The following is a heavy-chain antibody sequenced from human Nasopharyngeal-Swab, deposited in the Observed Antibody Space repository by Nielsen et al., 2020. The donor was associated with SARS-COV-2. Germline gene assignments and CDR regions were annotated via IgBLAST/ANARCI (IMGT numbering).Heavy chain of an antibody. CDR3: AKGTGATYRAIDY. Sequence: GESLKISCAASGFTFSSYAMNWVRQAPGKGPEWVSAISRTSSTYYADAVKGRFTVSRDNSKNTLYLQMNSLRAEDTAVYYCAKGTGATYRAIDYWGQGTLVTASS. CDR1: GFTFSSYA. D-gene: IGHD1-26*01. V-gene: IGHV3-23*01. J-gene: IGHJ4*02. CDR2: ISRTSST.